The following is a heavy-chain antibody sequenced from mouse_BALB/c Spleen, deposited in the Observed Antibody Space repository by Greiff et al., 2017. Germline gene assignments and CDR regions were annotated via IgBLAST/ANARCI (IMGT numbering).Heavy chain of an antibody. D-gene: IGHD2-4*01. J-gene: IGHJ4*01. Sequence: EVQLQQSGTVLARPGASVKMSCKASGYSFTSYWMHWVKQRPGQGLEWIGAIYPGNSDTSYNQKFKGKAKLTAVTSASTAYMELSSLTNEDSAVYYCTRYDYDEGYAMDYWGQGTSVTVSS. CDR3: TRYDYDEGYAMDY. CDR1: GYSFTSYW. V-gene: IGHV1-5*01. CDR2: IYPGNSDT.